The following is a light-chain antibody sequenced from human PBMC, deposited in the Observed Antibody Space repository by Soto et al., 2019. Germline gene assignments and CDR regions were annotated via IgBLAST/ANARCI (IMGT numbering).Light chain of an antibody. CDR3: SSYASGNIYV. J-gene: IGLJ1*01. CDR1: SSDVGPYKY. Sequence: QSALTQPPSVSGSPGQSVTISCTGTSSDVGPYKYVSWYQQHPGKAPKPIIYAVNQRPSGVPDRFSGSKSGNTASLTVSGLQAEDEADYYCSSYASGNIYVFGTGTKVTVL. V-gene: IGLV2-8*01. CDR2: AVN.